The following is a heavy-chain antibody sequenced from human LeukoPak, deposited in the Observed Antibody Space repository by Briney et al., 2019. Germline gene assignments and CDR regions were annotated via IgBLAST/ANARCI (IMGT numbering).Heavy chain of an antibody. D-gene: IGHD6-6*01. CDR1: GGSISNHY. V-gene: IGHV4-59*11. CDR2: FYYSGST. Sequence: PSETLSLTCTDSGGSISNHYWSWIRQPPPKGLEWIGYFYYSGSTTYNPPLKSRVTISVDTSKNQFSLNLSSVTAADTAVYYCARGFGDNVVRYFDYWGQGTLVTVSS. J-gene: IGHJ4*02. CDR3: ARGFGDNVVRYFDY.